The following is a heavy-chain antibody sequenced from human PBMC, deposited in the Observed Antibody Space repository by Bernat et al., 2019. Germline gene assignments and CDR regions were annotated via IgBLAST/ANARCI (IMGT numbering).Heavy chain of an antibody. CDR3: AKGVRGYSPSHFDY. CDR2: ISGSGATP. V-gene: IGHV3-23*01. D-gene: IGHD2-15*01. J-gene: IGHJ4*02. Sequence: EVQLLESGGGLVQPGGSLRLSCAASGFSFGGYAMSWVRQAPGKGVERVSGISGSGATPSYADSVKGRFTISRDNSNNIVNLQINSLGAEDTAVYYCAKGVRGYSPSHFDYWGQGTQVVVSA. CDR1: GFSFGGYA.